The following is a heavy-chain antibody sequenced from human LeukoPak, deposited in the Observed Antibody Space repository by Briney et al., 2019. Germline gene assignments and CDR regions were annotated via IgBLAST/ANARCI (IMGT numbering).Heavy chain of an antibody. CDR1: GFTFDDYA. CDR3: AKGDNWNYVASFNY. D-gene: IGHD1-7*01. V-gene: IGHV3-9*03. CDR2: ISWNSGSI. J-gene: IGHJ4*02. Sequence: GGSLRLSCAASGFTFDDYAMHWVRQAPGKGLEWVSGISWNSGSIGYADSVKGRFTISRDNAKNSLYPQMNSLRAEDMALYYCAKGDNWNYVASFNYWGQGTLVTVSS.